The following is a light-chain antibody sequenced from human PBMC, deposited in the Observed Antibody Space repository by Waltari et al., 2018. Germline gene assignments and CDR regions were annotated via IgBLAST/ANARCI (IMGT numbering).Light chain of an antibody. CDR3: MQARQTPFT. CDR1: QSLRHLNGYNY. V-gene: IGKV2-28*01. J-gene: IGKJ2*01. CDR2: LGS. Sequence: EIVMTQSPLSLPVTPGERASFSCRSSQSLRHLNGYNYLDWYLQKLGQSPKLLIYLGSSRASGVPGRFSGSGSGTDFTLLISRVEADDVGVYYCMQARQTPFTFGQGTKLEI.